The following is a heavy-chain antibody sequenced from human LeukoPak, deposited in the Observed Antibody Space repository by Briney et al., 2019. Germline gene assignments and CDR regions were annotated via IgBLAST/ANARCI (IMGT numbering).Heavy chain of an antibody. D-gene: IGHD5-12*01. Sequence: QPGGSLRLSCAASGFTFSSYVVSWVRQAPGKGLEWVSAISGSGSSTYYADSVKGRFTISRDNAKNSLYLQMNSLRAEDTAVYYCARDSSYFAFDIWGQGTMVTVSS. J-gene: IGHJ3*02. CDR1: GFTFSSYV. CDR3: ARDSSYFAFDI. CDR2: ISGSGSST. V-gene: IGHV3-23*01.